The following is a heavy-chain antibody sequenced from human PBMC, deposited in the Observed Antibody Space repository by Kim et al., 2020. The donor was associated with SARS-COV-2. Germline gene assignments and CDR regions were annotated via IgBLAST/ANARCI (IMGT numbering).Heavy chain of an antibody. V-gene: IGHV4-34*01. Sequence: SETLSLTCAVYGGSFSGYYWSWIRQPPGKGLEWIGEINHSGSTNYNPSLKSRVTISVDTSKNQFSLKLSSVNAADTAVYYCARGRQLWPARHAYYFDYWG. CDR2: INHSGST. J-gene: IGHJ4*01. CDR3: ARGRQLWPARHAYYFDY. CDR1: GGSFSGYY. D-gene: IGHD5-18*01.